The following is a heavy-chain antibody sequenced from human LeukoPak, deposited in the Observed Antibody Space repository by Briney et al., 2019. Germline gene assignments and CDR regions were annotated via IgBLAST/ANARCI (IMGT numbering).Heavy chain of an antibody. CDR2: IIPILGIA. CDR3: ARGSYYDTGAFDI. CDR1: GGTFSSYA. D-gene: IGHD3-22*01. Sequence: GASVKVSCKASGGTFSSYAISWVRQAPGQGLEWMGRIIPILGIANYAQKFQGRVTITADKSTSTAYMELSSLRSEDTAVYYCARGSYYDTGAFDIWGQGTMVTVSS. V-gene: IGHV1-69*04. J-gene: IGHJ3*02.